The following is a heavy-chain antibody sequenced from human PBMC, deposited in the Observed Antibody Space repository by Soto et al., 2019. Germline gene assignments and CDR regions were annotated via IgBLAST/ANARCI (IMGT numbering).Heavy chain of an antibody. V-gene: IGHV1-2*02. D-gene: IGHD1-1*01. CDR1: AYTFTGYY. CDR2: MNPNNSDT. Sequence: QVQLVQSGADVKTPGDSVRVSCKASAYTFTGYYIHWVRQAPRQGLEWMGWMNPNNSDTRYAPQFQGRVTMTRDTSINTAYMDLRRLTSDDTAIYYCARDGPGTGNDDFDYWGQGTLVTVSS. CDR3: ARDGPGTGNDDFDY. J-gene: IGHJ4*02.